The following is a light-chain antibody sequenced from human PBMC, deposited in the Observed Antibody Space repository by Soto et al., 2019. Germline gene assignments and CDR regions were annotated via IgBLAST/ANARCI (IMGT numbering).Light chain of an antibody. J-gene: IGLJ3*02. Sequence: QSVLTQPPSVYGAPGQRVTISCTGSSSNIGADYDVHWYQQLPGTAPKLLIYGNSNRPSGVPDRFSGSKSGTSASLAITGLQAEDEADYYCQSYDSSLSAVVFGGGTKLTDL. V-gene: IGLV1-40*01. CDR1: SSNIGADYD. CDR3: QSYDSSLSAVV. CDR2: GNS.